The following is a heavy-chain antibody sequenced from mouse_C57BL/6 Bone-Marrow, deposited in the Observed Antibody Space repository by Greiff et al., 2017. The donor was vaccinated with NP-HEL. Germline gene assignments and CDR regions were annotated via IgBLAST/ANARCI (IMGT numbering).Heavy chain of an antibody. CDR2: IDPNSGGT. Sequence: QVQLQQPGAELVKPGASVKLSCKASGYTFTNYWMHWVKQRPGRGLEWVGRIDPNSGGTKYKEKFKSKATLTVATPSSTAYMQLSSQTSEDSAVYYCARYYYGSGYFDYWGQGTTLTVSS. D-gene: IGHD1-1*01. CDR1: GYTFTNYW. J-gene: IGHJ2*01. CDR3: ARYYYGSGYFDY. V-gene: IGHV1-72*01.